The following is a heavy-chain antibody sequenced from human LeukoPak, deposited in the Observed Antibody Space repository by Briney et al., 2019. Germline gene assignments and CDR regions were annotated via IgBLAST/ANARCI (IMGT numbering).Heavy chain of an antibody. CDR2: ISAYNGNT. D-gene: IGHD6-6*01. CDR3: ARDLIAARPGAFDI. Sequence: ASVKVSCTASGYTFTSYGISWVRQAPGQGLEWMGWISAYNGNTNYAQKLQGRVTMTTDTSTSTAYMELRSLRSDDTAVYYCARDLIAARPGAFDIWGQGTMVTVSS. J-gene: IGHJ3*02. CDR1: GYTFTSYG. V-gene: IGHV1-18*01.